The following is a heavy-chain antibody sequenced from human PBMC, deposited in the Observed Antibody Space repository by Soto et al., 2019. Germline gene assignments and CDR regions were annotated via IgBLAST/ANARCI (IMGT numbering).Heavy chain of an antibody. D-gene: IGHD3-10*01. Sequence: QVQLEQSGAEVKMPGSSVTVSCKAYGATFTKYAFNWVRQAPGQGLEWMGGIIPLFGSTNYAERFQGRLTVTTNESTSTVFMELSSLTSDDTAIYYCARDETVIRGVIKRGGGLDLCGQGTTVIVSS. CDR3: ARDETVIRGVIKRGGGLDL. CDR1: GATFTKYA. J-gene: IGHJ6*02. CDR2: IIPLFGST. V-gene: IGHV1-69*19.